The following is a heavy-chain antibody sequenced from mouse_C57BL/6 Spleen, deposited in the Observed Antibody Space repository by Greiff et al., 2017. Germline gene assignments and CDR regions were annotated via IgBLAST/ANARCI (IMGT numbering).Heavy chain of an antibody. CDR3: ARSGDYYCSSDVSAWFAY. CDR2: IYPRSGNT. Sequence: VQLQQSGAELARPGASVKLSCKASGYTFTSYGISWVQQRTGQGLEWIGEIYPRSGNTYYNEKFKGKATLTADKSSSTAYMGLRSLTSEDSAVYFCARSGDYYCSSDVSAWFAYWGQGTLVTVSA. CDR1: GYTFTSYG. V-gene: IGHV1-81*01. D-gene: IGHD1-1*01. J-gene: IGHJ3*01.